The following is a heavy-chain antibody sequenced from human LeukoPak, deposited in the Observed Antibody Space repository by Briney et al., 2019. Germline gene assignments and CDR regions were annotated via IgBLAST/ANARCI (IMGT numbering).Heavy chain of an antibody. J-gene: IGHJ4*02. D-gene: IGHD6-6*01. CDR3: SKDREEDSISSDNY. Sequence: GGSLRLSCAASGFTFSNYAVSWVRQAPGKGLAWVSAISDSGSSTQYADSVKGRFTISRDNSKNTLYLQMNSLRAEDTAVYYCSKDREEDSISSDNYWGQGTLVTVSS. CDR2: ISDSGSST. CDR1: GFTFSNYA. V-gene: IGHV3-23*01.